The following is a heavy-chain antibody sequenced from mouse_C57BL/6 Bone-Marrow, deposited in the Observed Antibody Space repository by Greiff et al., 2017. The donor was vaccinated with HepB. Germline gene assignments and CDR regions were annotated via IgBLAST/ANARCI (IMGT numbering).Heavy chain of an antibody. D-gene: IGHD4-1*01. CDR1: GYTFTSYW. Sequence: QVQLKQPGAELVKPGASVKMSCKASGYTFTSYWITWVKQRPGQGLEWIGDIYPGSGSTNYNEKFKSKATLTVDTSSSTAYMQLSSLTSEDSAVYYCARQGNWDVYFDVWGTGTTVTVSS. CDR3: ARQGNWDVYFDV. J-gene: IGHJ1*03. V-gene: IGHV1-55*01. CDR2: IYPGSGST.